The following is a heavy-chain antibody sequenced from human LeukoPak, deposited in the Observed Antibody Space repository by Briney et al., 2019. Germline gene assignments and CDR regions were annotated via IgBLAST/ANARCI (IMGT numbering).Heavy chain of an antibody. CDR1: GGSISSSSYY. D-gene: IGHD3-9*01. J-gene: IGHJ5*02. V-gene: IGHV4-61*02. CDR2: IYTSGST. CDR3: ARDEENDFLTGGGIDP. Sequence: SETLSLTCTVSGGSISSSSYYWSWIRQPAGKGLDWIGRIYTSGSTNYNPSLKSRVTMSVDTSKNQFSLKLSSVTAADTAVYYCARDEENDFLTGGGIDPWGQGTLVTVSP.